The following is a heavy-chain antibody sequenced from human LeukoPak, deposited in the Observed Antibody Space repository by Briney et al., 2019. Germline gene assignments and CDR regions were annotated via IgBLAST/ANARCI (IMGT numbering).Heavy chain of an antibody. J-gene: IGHJ4*02. CDR2: ISYDGSNK. V-gene: IGHV3-30-3*01. CDR1: GYTFTGYY. CDR3: ARDGEKQWLVPGY. D-gene: IGHD6-19*01. Sequence: SCKASGYTFTGYYMHWVRQAPGKGLEWVAVISYDGSNKYYADSVKGRFTISRDNSKNTLYLQMNSLRAEDTAVYYCARDGEKQWLVPGYWGQGTLVTVSS.